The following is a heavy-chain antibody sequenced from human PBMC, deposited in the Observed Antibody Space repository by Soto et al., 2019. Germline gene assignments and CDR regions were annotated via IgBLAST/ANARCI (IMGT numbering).Heavy chain of an antibody. CDR2: ISGSGGYT. Sequence: EVRLLESGGGLVQPGGSLRLSCAASGFNFGSYAMTWVRQAPGKGLEWVSTISGSGGYTYYADSVKGRFTVSRDNSERTLYLQMNSLRADDTALYFCAIGWEHTLFGVNTLFDYWGQGTLVIASS. V-gene: IGHV3-23*01. D-gene: IGHD3-3*01. CDR3: AIGWEHTLFGVNTLFDY. CDR1: GFNFGSYA. J-gene: IGHJ4*02.